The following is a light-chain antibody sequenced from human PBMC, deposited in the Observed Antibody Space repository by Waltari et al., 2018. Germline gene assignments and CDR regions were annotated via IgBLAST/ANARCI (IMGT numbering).Light chain of an antibody. J-gene: IGKJ3*01. V-gene: IGKV1-5*03. Sequence: DIQMTQSPSTLSASVGDRVTITCRTSQNINSWLAWYQQKPGKAPKLLIYKASSLVTVVPSRFSSSESGTEFTLTINSLQPDDFATYYCQQYNSYHIFTFGPGTKVEI. CDR3: QQYNSYHIFT. CDR1: QNINSW. CDR2: KAS.